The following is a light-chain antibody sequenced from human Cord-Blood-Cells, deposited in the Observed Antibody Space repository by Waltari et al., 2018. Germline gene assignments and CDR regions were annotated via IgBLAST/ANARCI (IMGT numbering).Light chain of an antibody. V-gene: IGLV2-23*02. CDR3: CSYAGSSTVV. CDR2: EVR. J-gene: IGLJ2*01. Sequence: QSALTQPASVSGSPGQSITISCTGTSSDVGSYNLVSWYQHNPGKAPKLMIYEVRKRPSGGSTLFAGPKSGNTASLTISGLQAEDEADYYCCSYAGSSTVVFGGGTKLTVL. CDR1: SSDVGSYNL.